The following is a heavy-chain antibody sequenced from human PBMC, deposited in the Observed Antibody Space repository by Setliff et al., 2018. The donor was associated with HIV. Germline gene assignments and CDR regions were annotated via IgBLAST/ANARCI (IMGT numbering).Heavy chain of an antibody. CDR2: IYTNGST. J-gene: IGHJ4*02. CDR1: GGSISSYF. Sequence: SETLSLTCTVSGGSISSYFWSWIRQPPGKGLEWIGYIYTNGSTNYNPSLKSRVTISVDTSKDQFSLKLNSVTAADTAVYYCASGREAVAGALHFDYWGQGPLVTVSS. D-gene: IGHD6-19*01. V-gene: IGHV4-4*08. CDR3: ASGREAVAGALHFDY.